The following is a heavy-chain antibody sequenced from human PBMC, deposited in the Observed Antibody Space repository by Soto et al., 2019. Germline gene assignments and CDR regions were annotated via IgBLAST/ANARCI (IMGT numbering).Heavy chain of an antibody. CDR3: ARDGDIQGGPPPKNYAMDV. CDR1: GFTFRNFG. Sequence: QVRLVESGGGVVQPGRSLRLSCSASGFTFRNFGSHWVRQAPGKGLEWVALIWYDGSNKYYAESLKGRVSISRDNSKNTLYLEMKSLRFEDTAVYYCARDGDIQGGPPPKNYAMDVWGQGTTVTVSS. J-gene: IGHJ6*02. CDR2: IWYDGSNK. D-gene: IGHD5-12*01. V-gene: IGHV3-33*08.